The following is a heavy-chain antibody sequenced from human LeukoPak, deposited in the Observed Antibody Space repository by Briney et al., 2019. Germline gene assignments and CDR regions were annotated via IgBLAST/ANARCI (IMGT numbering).Heavy chain of an antibody. CDR3: ARDSGTTGEVKFDP. CDR2: NSGST. J-gene: IGHJ5*02. D-gene: IGHD1-7*01. Sequence: SETLSLTCTVSGYSISSGYYWGWIRQPPGKGLEWIGSNSGSTYYNPSLKSRVTISVDTSKNHFSLKLRSVTAADTAVYYCARDSGTTGEVKFDPWGQGTLVTVSS. V-gene: IGHV4-38-2*02. CDR1: GYSISSGYY.